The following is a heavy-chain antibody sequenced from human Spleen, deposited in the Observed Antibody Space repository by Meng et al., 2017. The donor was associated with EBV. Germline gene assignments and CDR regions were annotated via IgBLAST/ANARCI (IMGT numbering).Heavy chain of an antibody. CDR1: GGSLSSHY. V-gene: IGHV4-34*01. Sequence: QVRLQQWAVGLWKPWGTLSLPCAVYGGSLSSHYWSWFRQPPGKGLEWIGEINHSGSTNYKWSLESRVTISVDTSKTKLSLNLSSVTAADTAVYYCARSGIAAGVGWFDPWGQGTLVTVSS. D-gene: IGHD6-25*01. CDR3: ARSGIAAGVGWFDP. J-gene: IGHJ5*02. CDR2: INHSGST.